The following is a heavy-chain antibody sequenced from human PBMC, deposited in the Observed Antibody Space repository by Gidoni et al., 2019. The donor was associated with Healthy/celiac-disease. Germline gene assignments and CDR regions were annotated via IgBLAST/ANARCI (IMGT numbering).Heavy chain of an antibody. CDR3: ANIALNCSGGSCYPDAFDI. Sequence: EVQLVESGGGLVKPGGSLRLSCAASGFTFRSYSMNWVRQAPGKGLEWVSSISSSSSYIYYADSVKGRFTISRDNAKNSLYLQMNSRRAEDTAVYYCANIALNCSGGSCYPDAFDIWGQGTMVTVSS. CDR2: ISSSSSYI. D-gene: IGHD2-15*01. J-gene: IGHJ3*02. CDR1: GFTFRSYS. V-gene: IGHV3-21*01.